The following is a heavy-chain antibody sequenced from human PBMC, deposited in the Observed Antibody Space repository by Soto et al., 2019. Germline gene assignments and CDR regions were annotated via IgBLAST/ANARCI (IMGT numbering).Heavy chain of an antibody. D-gene: IGHD6-13*01. Sequence: QVQLVQSGAEVKKPGSSVKVSCKASGGTFSSSTISWVRQAPGQGLEWMGRIIPIVGIADYAQKFQGRVTLKADKSTSTVSMELSVLRSEDTAVYYCARVGSIDSWTLAYWGQGTLVTVSS. V-gene: IGHV1-69*02. CDR1: GGTFSSST. CDR3: ARVGSIDSWTLAY. J-gene: IGHJ4*02. CDR2: IIPIVGIA.